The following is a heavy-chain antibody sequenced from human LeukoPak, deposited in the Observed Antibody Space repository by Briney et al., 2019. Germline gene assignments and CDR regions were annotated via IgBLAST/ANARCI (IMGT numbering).Heavy chain of an antibody. V-gene: IGHV3-23*01. D-gene: IGHD1-26*01. Sequence: PGGSLRLSCAASGFTFSSYAMSWVRQAPGKGLEWVSAISGSGGSTYYADSVKGRFTISRDNSKNTLYLQMNSLRAEDTAVYYCAKDLGEWELPTGWFDPWGQGTLVTVSS. J-gene: IGHJ5*02. CDR1: GFTFSSYA. CDR3: AKDLGEWELPTGWFDP. CDR2: ISGSGGST.